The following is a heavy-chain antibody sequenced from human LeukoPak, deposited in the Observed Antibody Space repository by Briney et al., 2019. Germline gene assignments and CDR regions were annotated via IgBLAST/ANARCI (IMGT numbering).Heavy chain of an antibody. CDR2: INPNSGGT. CDR1: GYTFTGYY. J-gene: IGHJ4*02. Sequence: ASVKVSCKASGYTFTGYYMHWVRQAPGQGLEWMGWINPNSGGTNYAQKFQGRVTMTRDTSISTAYMELSRLRSDDTAVYHCATISLRIVVGDYWGQGTLVTVSS. V-gene: IGHV1-2*02. CDR3: ATISLRIVVGDY. D-gene: IGHD3-22*01.